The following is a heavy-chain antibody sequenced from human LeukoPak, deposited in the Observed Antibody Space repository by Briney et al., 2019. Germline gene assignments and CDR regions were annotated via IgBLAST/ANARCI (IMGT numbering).Heavy chain of an antibody. Sequence: SETLSLTCTVSGDSISNTNYYWGWIRQPPGKGLEWIGSIYYSGRTYYNPSLKSRVTISVDTSKNQFSLNVSSVTAADTAVYYCANSRWLIDYYLDVWGKGTTVIVSS. CDR1: GDSISNTNYY. CDR2: IYYSGRT. J-gene: IGHJ6*03. CDR3: ANSRWLIDYYLDV. D-gene: IGHD5-12*01. V-gene: IGHV4-39*07.